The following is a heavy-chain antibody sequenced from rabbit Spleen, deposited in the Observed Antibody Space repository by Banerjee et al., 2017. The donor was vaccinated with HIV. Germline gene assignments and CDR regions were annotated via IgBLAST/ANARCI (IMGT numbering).Heavy chain of an antibody. Sequence: QEQLVESGGGLVQPGGSLKLSCTASGFSFSNKAVMCWVRQAPGKGLEWIACINAITGKAVYASWAKGRFTFSKTSSTTVTLQMTSLTAADTATYFCARWATSDGYFDLWGQGTLVTVS. J-gene: IGHJ4*01. D-gene: IGHD1-1*01. V-gene: IGHV1S45*01. CDR2: INAITGKA. CDR1: GFSFSNKAV. CDR3: ARWATSDGYFDL.